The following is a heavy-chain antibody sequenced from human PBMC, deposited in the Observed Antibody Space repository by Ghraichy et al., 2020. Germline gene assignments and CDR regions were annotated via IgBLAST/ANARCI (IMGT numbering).Heavy chain of an antibody. Sequence: GESLNISCAASGFTFSSYAMSWVRQAPGKGLEWVAASSGSGGSKYYADTMKGRFTIFRDNSKNTMYLQMNSLRAEDTAVYYCANSTYVDIVRVFDYWGQGTLVTVSS. J-gene: IGHJ4*02. CDR2: SSGSGGSK. CDR1: GFTFSSYA. CDR3: ANSTYVDIVRVFDY. D-gene: IGHD5-12*01. V-gene: IGHV3-23*01.